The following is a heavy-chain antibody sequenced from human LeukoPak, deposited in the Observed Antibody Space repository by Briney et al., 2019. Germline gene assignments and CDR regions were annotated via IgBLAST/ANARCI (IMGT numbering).Heavy chain of an antibody. Sequence: SETLSLTCTVSGGSDSSYHWSLIRQPPGKGLEWIGYIYYSGSTNYNPSLKSRVTISVDTSKNQFSLKLSSVTAADTAVYYCARGKLPGVYWGQGTLVTVSS. CDR2: IYYSGST. D-gene: IGHD5-24*01. J-gene: IGHJ4*02. CDR3: ARGKLPGVY. CDR1: GGSDSSYH. V-gene: IGHV4-59*02.